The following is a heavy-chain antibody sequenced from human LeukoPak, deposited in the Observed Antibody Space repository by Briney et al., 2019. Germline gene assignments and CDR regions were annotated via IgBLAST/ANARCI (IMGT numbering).Heavy chain of an antibody. CDR1: GFSFSSYE. CDR2: IDYRGRTT. Sequence: GGSLTLSCAGSGFSFSSYEINWVRQTPGKGLEWIANIDYRGRTTYYADSVKGRFNISRDNAKNSLYLQMNSLRVEDTAVYYCALLAVASDFDYWGQGAMVSVCS. D-gene: IGHD6-19*01. CDR3: ALLAVASDFDY. J-gene: IGHJ4*02. V-gene: IGHV3-48*03.